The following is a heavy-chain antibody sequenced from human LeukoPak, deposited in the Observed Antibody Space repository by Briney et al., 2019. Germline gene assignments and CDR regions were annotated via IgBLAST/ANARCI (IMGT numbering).Heavy chain of an antibody. Sequence: PGGSLRLSCAASGNYWMHWARQAPGQGLVWVSHINSDGSWTGYADSVKGRFTISKDNAKNTVYLQMNNLRAEDTAVYYCVSFYETYWGRGTLVTVSS. J-gene: IGHJ4*02. V-gene: IGHV3-74*01. CDR1: GNYW. CDR2: INSDGSWT. D-gene: IGHD2-2*01. CDR3: VSFYETY.